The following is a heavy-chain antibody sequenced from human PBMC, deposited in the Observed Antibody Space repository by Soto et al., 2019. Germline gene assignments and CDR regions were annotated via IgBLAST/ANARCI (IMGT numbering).Heavy chain of an antibody. V-gene: IGHV1-69*06. J-gene: IGHJ6*02. CDR2: IIPIFGAP. Sequence: QVQLVQSGAEVKKPGSSVKVSCKASGGTFSSYAFSWVRQAPGQGLEWMGGIIPIFGAPNYAQKFQGRVTIIADKSTTTAYMELSSLRSEDTAVYYCARSGVRGVMSYYGMDVWGQGTTVTVSS. CDR1: GGTFSSYA. CDR3: ARSGVRGVMSYYGMDV. D-gene: IGHD3-10*01.